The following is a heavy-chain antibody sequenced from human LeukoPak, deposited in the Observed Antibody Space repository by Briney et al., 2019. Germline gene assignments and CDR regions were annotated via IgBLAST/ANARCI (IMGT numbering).Heavy chain of an antibody. CDR2: INGSGGST. D-gene: IGHD3-10*01. V-gene: IGHV3-23*01. CDR3: EKARKGIFYFFHH. J-gene: IGHJ4*02. CDR1: GFTFSSYA. Sequence: PGGSLRLSCAASGFTFSSYAMSWVRQAPGKGLEWVSAINGSGGSTYYADSVKGRFTISRDNSKNTLYLQMNSLRAEDTAVYYCEKARKGIFYFFHHWGQGTLVPVPS.